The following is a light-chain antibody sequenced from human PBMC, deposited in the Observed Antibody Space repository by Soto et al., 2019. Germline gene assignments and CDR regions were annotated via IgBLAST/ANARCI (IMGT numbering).Light chain of an antibody. CDR1: QSIGRF. V-gene: IGKV1-39*01. J-gene: IGKJ5*01. Sequence: DIQMTQSPSSLSASVGDRVTITCRASQSIGRFLNWHQQKPGKAPNVLINVASTLRSGVPSRFSGSGSGTDFTLAISSLQPEDFATYYCQQSDSIPITFGQGTRLEIK. CDR2: VAS. CDR3: QQSDSIPIT.